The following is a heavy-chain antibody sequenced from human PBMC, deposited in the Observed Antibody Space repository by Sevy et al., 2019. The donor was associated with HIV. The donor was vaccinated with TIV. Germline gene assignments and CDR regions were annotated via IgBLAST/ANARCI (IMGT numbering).Heavy chain of an antibody. CDR3: ASQGRIDDFWSGYYQNYFDY. CDR1: GYSISSGYY. J-gene: IGHJ4*02. D-gene: IGHD3-3*01. V-gene: IGHV4-38-2*01. CDR2: IYHTGST. Sequence: SETLSLTCAVSGYSISSGYYWGWIRQPPGKGLEWIGSIYHTGSTYFNPSLKSRVTISVDTSKNHFSLKLNSVTAADTAVYYCASQGRIDDFWSGYYQNYFDYWGQGTLVTVSS.